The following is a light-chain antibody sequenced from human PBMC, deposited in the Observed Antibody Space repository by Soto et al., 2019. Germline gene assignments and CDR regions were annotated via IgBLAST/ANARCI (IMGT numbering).Light chain of an antibody. CDR1: ESVSDNY. CDR2: GAS. V-gene: IGKV3-20*01. J-gene: IGKJ5*01. CDR3: QQFNSYPIT. Sequence: EIVLTQSPGTLSLSPGERATLSCRASESVSDNYLAWYQQRSGQAPRLVIYGASSRASAVPDRFSGSGSGADFTLTISGLQPDDFATYYCQQFNSYPITFGQGTRLEIK.